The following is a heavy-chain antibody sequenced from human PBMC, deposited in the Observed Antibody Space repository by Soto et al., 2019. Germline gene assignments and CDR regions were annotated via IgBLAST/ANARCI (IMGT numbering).Heavy chain of an antibody. D-gene: IGHD1-1*01. CDR2: LYDVDGT. V-gene: IGHV3-53*01. CDR1: GLTVRCKKY. Sequence: GGSLRLSCAALGLTVRCKKYITWVRQAPGKGLEWVSALYDVDGTYYADSAKGRSTISRDNSNNIIYLQMNSLGPDDTAVYYCASWLEREHAYDIWGLGTMVTVSS. CDR3: ASWLEREHAYDI. J-gene: IGHJ3*02.